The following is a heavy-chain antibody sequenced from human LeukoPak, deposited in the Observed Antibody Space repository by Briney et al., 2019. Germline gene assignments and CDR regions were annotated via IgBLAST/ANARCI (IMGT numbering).Heavy chain of an antibody. J-gene: IGHJ5*02. CDR1: GYTFTGYY. V-gene: IGHV1-2*02. CDR3: ARSRITIFGVVKGWFDP. D-gene: IGHD3-3*01. CDR2: INPNSGGT. Sequence: ASVKVSCKASGYTFTGYYMHWVRQAPGQGLEWMGWINPNSGGTNYAQKLQGRVTMTTDTSTSTAYMELRSLRSDDTAVYYCARSRITIFGVVKGWFDPWGQGTLVTVSS.